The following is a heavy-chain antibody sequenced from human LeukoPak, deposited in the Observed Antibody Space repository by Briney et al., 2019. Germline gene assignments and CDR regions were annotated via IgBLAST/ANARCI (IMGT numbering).Heavy chain of an antibody. CDR3: ARVISGYYDILTGYGYGIDV. CDR1: GFTFSSYS. D-gene: IGHD3-9*01. Sequence: PGGSLRLSCAASGFTFSSYSMNWVRQAPGKGLEWVSSISSSSSYIYYADSVKGRFTISRDNAKNSLYLQMNSLRAEDTAVYYCARVISGYYDILTGYGYGIDVWGKGTTVTVSS. V-gene: IGHV3-21*01. J-gene: IGHJ6*04. CDR2: ISSSSSYI.